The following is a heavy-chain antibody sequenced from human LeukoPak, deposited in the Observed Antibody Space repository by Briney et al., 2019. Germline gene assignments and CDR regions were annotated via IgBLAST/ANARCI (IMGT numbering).Heavy chain of an antibody. CDR2: ISGSGGST. J-gene: IGHJ4*02. Sequence: GGSLRLSCAASGFTFSSYAMSWVRQAPGKGLEWVSAISGSGGSTYYADSVKGRFTISRDNSKNTLYLQMNSLRAEDTAVYYCAKDLEGCYYGSGSLYWGQGTLVTVSS. D-gene: IGHD3-10*01. CDR3: AKDLEGCYYGSGSLY. CDR1: GFTFSSYA. V-gene: IGHV3-23*01.